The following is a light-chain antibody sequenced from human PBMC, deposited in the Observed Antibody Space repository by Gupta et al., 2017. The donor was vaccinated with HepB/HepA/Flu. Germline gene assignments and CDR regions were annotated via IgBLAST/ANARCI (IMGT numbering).Light chain of an antibody. CDR3: SSFTTHTTRLL. V-gene: IGLV2-14*03. CDR2: DVS. CDR1: SSDVGAYDS. J-gene: IGLJ2*01. Sequence: QSVLTQPASVSGSPGQSITISCTGTSSDVGAYDSVSWYQQHPGKAPTVILYDVSNRPSGVSNRFSGSKSGNTASLTISGLQAEDEADYYCSSFTTHTTRLLFGGGTKLTVL.